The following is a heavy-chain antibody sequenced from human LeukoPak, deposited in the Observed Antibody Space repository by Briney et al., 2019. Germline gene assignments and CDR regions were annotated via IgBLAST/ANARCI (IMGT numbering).Heavy chain of an antibody. Sequence: SETLSLTCAVYGGSFSNYYWSWIRQPPGKGLEWIGEINHSGSTNYNPSLKSRVTISIDTSKNQFPLNLNSVTAADTAVYYCARDTPRRYDFWSGRYGMDVWGQGTTVTVSS. D-gene: IGHD3-3*01. CDR3: ARDTPRRYDFWSGRYGMDV. J-gene: IGHJ6*02. CDR1: GGSFSNYY. CDR2: INHSGST. V-gene: IGHV4-34*01.